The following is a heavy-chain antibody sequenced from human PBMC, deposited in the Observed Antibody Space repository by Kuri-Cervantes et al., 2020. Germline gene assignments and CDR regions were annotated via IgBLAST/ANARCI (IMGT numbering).Heavy chain of an antibody. CDR1: GGSISSSSYY. Sequence: SETLSLTCTVSGGSISSSSYYWGWIRQPPGKGLEWIGSIYYSGSTYYNPSLKSRVTISVDTSKNQFSLKLGSVTAADAAVYYCARGARSGYGSGSYYNRRLPSMNYFDPWGQGTLVTVSS. J-gene: IGHJ5*02. CDR2: IYYSGST. CDR3: ARGARSGYGSGSYYNRRLPSMNYFDP. V-gene: IGHV4-39*07. D-gene: IGHD3-10*01.